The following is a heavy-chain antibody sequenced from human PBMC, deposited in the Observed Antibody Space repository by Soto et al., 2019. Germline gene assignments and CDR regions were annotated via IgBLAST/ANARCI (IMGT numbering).Heavy chain of an antibody. CDR2: IHYSGTT. J-gene: IGHJ4*02. D-gene: IGHD3-9*01. Sequence: PLEPLSLTRAVSGASISTRYWWSWVRQSPGKGLEWIGEIHYSGTTNYNPSLESRVTISQDKSKNQFSLNLNSVTAADTAMYYCTRALLKALDYWGQGTLVTVSS. V-gene: IGHV4-4*02. CDR1: GASISTRYW. CDR3: TRALLKALDY.